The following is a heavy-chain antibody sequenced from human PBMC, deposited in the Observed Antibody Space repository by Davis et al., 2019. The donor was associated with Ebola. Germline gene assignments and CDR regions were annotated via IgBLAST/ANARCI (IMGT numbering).Heavy chain of an antibody. CDR3: ARGGGSSKRTMGY. CDR2: INPNSGGT. CDR1: GYTFTGYY. D-gene: IGHD1-26*01. J-gene: IGHJ4*02. Sequence: AASVKVSCKASGYTFTGYYMHWVRQAPGQGLEWMGWINPNSGGTNYAQKFQGWVTMTRDTSISTAYMELGRLRSYDPAGYNCARGGGSSKRTMGYWGQGTLVTVSS. V-gene: IGHV1-2*04.